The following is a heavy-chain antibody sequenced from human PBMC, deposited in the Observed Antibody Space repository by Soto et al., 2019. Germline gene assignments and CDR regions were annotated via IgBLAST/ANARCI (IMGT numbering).Heavy chain of an antibody. J-gene: IGHJ6*02. CDR3: TRDGYPFALEL. CDR1: GFTFSTYW. D-gene: IGHD5-12*01. V-gene: IGHV3-7*03. CDR2: IKTDESEK. Sequence: EVQLVESGGGLVQPGGSLRLSCAASGFTFSTYWMSWVRQAPGKGLEWVANIKTDESEKYYVDSVRGRFTTSSDNTRNSFYLQMNSLTGEHTAVYNCTRDGYPFALELWGLGTSVTVSS.